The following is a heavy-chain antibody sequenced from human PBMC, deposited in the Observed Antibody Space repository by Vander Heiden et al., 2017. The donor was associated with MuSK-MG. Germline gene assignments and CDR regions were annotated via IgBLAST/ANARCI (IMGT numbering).Heavy chain of an antibody. J-gene: IGHJ4*02. CDR1: GSSFTSYW. CDR2: IYPGDSDT. CDR3: ARGVIFGVVTADY. Sequence: EVQLVQSGAEVKRPGESLKISCRGSGSSFTSYWIGWVRHMPGKGREWMGIIYPGDSDTSYGPSFQGQVTISADKSISTAYLQWSSLKASDTAMYYCARGVIFGVVTADYWGQGTLVTVSS. V-gene: IGHV5-51*01. D-gene: IGHD3-3*01.